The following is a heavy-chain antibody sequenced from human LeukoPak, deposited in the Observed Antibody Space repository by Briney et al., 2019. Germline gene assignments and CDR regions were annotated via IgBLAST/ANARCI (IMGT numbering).Heavy chain of an antibody. CDR3: ARAGSGTYYHYYGMDV. CDR1: GYSFDEYA. V-gene: IGHV3-9*01. Sequence: GGSLRLSCVGSGYSFDEYAMHWVRQAPGKGLEWVSGINWKSDKIGYADSVKGRFTISRDNSRNSLYLQMNSLRVEDTAVYYCARAGSGTYYHYYGMDVWGQGTTVTVSS. J-gene: IGHJ6*02. D-gene: IGHD1-26*01. CDR2: INWKSDKI.